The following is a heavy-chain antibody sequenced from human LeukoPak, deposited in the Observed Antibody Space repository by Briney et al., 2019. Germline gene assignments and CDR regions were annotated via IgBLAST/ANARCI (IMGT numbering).Heavy chain of an antibody. Sequence: ASVKVSCKASGYTFTSYGISWVQQAPGQGLEWMGWISAYNGNTNYAQKLQGRVTMTTDTSTSAAYMELRSLRSDDTAVYYCAREGVGGYCISARCYYFGFDYWGQGTLVTVSS. CDR1: GYTFTSYG. V-gene: IGHV1-18*01. D-gene: IGHD2-2*03. J-gene: IGHJ4*02. CDR2: ISAYNGNT. CDR3: AREGVGGYCISARCYYFGFDY.